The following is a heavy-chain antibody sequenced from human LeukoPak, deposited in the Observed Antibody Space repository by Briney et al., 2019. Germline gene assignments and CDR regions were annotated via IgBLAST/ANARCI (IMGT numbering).Heavy chain of an antibody. CDR2: ISYDGSNK. CDR3: ARGSSGWYSEGYFDY. D-gene: IGHD6-19*01. Sequence: GGSLRLSCAPSGFTFSSYAMHWVRQAPGKGLGWGAVISYDGSNKYYADSVKGRFTISRDNSKNTLYLQMNSLRAEDTAVYYCARGSSGWYSEGYFDYWGQGTLVTVSS. J-gene: IGHJ4*02. CDR1: GFTFSSYA. V-gene: IGHV3-30*04.